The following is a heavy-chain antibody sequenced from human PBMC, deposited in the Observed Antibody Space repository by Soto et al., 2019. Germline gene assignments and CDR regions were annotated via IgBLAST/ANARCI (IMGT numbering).Heavy chain of an antibody. CDR2: IYYSGST. Sequence: SETLSLTCTVSGGSISSYYWSWIRQPPGKGLEWFGYIYYSGSTNYNPSLKSRVTISVDASKNQFSLKLSSVTAADTAVYYCARSDGRYWGQGTLVTVSS. CDR1: GGSISSYY. CDR3: ARSDGRY. J-gene: IGHJ4*02. V-gene: IGHV4-59*01.